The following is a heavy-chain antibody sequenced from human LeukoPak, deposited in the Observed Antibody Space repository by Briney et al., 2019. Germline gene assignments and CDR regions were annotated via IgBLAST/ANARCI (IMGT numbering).Heavy chain of an antibody. J-gene: IGHJ5*02. V-gene: IGHV4-59*11. CDR1: GSSISSHY. CDR3: ASVPYYSSGIQIET. Sequence: SETLSLTCTVSGSSISSHYWSWIRQPPGKRLEWIGFIYSTGGINYNPSLKSRVIISLDTSKSQFSLTLRSVTAADTAVYYCASVPYYSSGIQIETWGQGTLVTVSS. CDR2: IYSTGGI. D-gene: IGHD3-10*01.